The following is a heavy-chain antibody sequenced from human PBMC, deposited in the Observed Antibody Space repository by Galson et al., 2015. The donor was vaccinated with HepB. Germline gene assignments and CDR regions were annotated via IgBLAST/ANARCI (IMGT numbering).Heavy chain of an antibody. V-gene: IGHV1-18*04. D-gene: IGHD3-22*01. CDR3: ARASWDGRSGYYYGQGPYYYYGMDV. CDR1: GYTFTSYG. J-gene: IGHJ6*02. Sequence: QSGAEVKKPGASVKVSCKASGYTFTSYGISWVRQAPGQGLEWMGWISAYNGNTNYAQKLQGRVTMTTDTSTSTAYMELRSLRSDDTAAYYCARASWDGRSGYYYGQGPYYYYGMDVWGQGTTVTVSS. CDR2: ISAYNGNT.